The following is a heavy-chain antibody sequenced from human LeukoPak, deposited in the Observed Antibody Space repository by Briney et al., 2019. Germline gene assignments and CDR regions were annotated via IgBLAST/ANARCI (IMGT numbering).Heavy chain of an antibody. D-gene: IGHD1-26*01. V-gene: IGHV3-30*18. Sequence: GRSLRLSRAASGFTFSSYDMHWVRQAPGKGLEWVALISYDGSNKYYADSVKGRFTISRDNSKNTLYLQMNSLRAEDTAVYYCAKDKTPWEPKYYFDNWGQGTLVTVSS. CDR1: GFTFSSYD. J-gene: IGHJ4*02. CDR2: ISYDGSNK. CDR3: AKDKTPWEPKYYFDN.